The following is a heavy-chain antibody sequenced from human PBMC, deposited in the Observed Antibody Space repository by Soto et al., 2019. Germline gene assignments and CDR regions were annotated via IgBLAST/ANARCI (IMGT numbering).Heavy chain of an antibody. CDR2: MNPNSGNT. CDR1: GYTFTSYD. J-gene: IGHJ6*03. CDR3: ARAKREVVVAATPRRYYYMDV. D-gene: IGHD2-15*01. Sequence: ASVKVSCKASGYTFTSYDINWVRQATGQGLEWMGWMNPNSGNTGYAQKFQGRVTVTRNTSISTAYMELSSLRSEDTAVYYCARAKREVVVAATPRRYYYMDVWGKGTTVTVSS. V-gene: IGHV1-8*01.